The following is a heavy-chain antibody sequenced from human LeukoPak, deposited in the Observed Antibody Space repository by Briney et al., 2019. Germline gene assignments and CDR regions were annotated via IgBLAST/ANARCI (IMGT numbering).Heavy chain of an antibody. D-gene: IGHD1-14*01. V-gene: IGHV3-48*04. CDR3: AREPTEPSGAFDI. Sequence: GGSLRLSCAVSGFSFSSYSMNWVRQAPGKGLEWVSYISSSGSTIYYADSVKGRFTISRDNAKNSLYLQMNSLRAEDTAVYYCAREPTEPSGAFDIWGQGTMVTVSS. CDR2: ISSSGSTI. J-gene: IGHJ3*02. CDR1: GFSFSSYS.